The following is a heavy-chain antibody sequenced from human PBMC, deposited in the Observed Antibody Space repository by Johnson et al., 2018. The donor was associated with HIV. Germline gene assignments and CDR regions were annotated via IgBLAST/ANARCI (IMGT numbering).Heavy chain of an antibody. CDR1: GFTFSSYW. Sequence: QMLLVESGGGLVQPGGSLRLSCAASGFTFSSYWMSWVRQAPGKGLEWVAFIRYDGSNEYYVDSVKGRFTISRDNSKNTLYLQMNSLRAEDTGMYYCAKEKDYGAFDIWGQGTMVTVSS. V-gene: IGHV3-30*02. CDR2: IRYDGSNE. CDR3: AKEKDYGAFDI. D-gene: IGHD3-16*01. J-gene: IGHJ3*02.